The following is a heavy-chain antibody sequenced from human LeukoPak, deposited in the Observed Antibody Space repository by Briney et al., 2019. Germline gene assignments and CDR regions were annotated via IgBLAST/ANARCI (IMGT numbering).Heavy chain of an antibody. D-gene: IGHD3-3*01. CDR3: ARDEYDFWSGYYSGFDY. Sequence: PSETLSLTCTVSGGSISSYYWSWIRQPAGKGLEWIGRIYTSGSTNYNPSLKSRVTMSVDTSKNQFSLKLSSVTAADTAVYYCARDEYDFWSGYYSGFDYWGQGTLVTVSS. J-gene: IGHJ4*02. CDR1: GGSISSYY. CDR2: IYTSGST. V-gene: IGHV4-4*07.